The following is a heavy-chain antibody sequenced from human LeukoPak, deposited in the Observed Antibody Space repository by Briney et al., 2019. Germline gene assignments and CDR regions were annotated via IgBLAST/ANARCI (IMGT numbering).Heavy chain of an antibody. D-gene: IGHD6-19*01. CDR1: GFTFSSYA. J-gene: IGHJ4*02. CDR2: ISSNGGST. Sequence: SLRLSCAASGFTFSSYAMHWVRQAPGKGLEYVSAISSNGGSTYYANSVKGRFTISRDNSKNTLYLQMGSLRAEDMAVYYCARSWSYSSGWYAALDYWGQGTLVTVSS. CDR3: ARSWSYSSGWYAALDY. V-gene: IGHV3-64*01.